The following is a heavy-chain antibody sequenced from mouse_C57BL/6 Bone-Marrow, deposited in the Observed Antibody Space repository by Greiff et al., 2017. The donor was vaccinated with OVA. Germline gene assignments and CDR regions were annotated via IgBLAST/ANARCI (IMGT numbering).Heavy chain of an antibody. CDR2: INPSSGYT. CDR3: AISSQFITTVVAPYFEY. CDR1: GYTFTSYW. D-gene: IGHD1-1*01. J-gene: IGHJ2*01. Sequence: QVQLQQPGAELAKPGASVKLSCKASGYTFTSYWMHWVKQRPGQGLEWIGYINPSSGYTKYNQKFKDKATLTADKSSSTAYMQLSSLTYKDSTVYYCAISSQFITTVVAPYFEYWGKGTTLSVYS. V-gene: IGHV1-7*01.